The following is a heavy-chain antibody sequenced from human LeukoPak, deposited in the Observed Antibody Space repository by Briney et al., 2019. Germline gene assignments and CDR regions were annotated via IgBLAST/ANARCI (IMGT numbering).Heavy chain of an antibody. D-gene: IGHD6-19*01. V-gene: IGHV1-46*01. CDR2: INPSGGST. J-gene: IGHJ5*02. CDR1: GYTFTSYY. Sequence: GASVKVSCKASGYTFTSYYMHWVRQAPGQGLEWMGIINPSGGSTSYAQKFQGRVTMTRDTSTSTVYMELSSLRSEDTAVYYCARDPRIAVAGVYGFNWFGPWGQGTLVTVSS. CDR3: ARDPRIAVAGVYGFNWFGP.